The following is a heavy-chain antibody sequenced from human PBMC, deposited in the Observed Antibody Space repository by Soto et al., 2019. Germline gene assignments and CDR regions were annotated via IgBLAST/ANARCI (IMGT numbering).Heavy chain of an antibody. CDR1: GFTFRNYG. V-gene: IGHV3-30*18. J-gene: IGHJ6*02. CDR3: AKDLLSWLYYYDASGPYMDV. CDR2: ISYDGSHK. D-gene: IGHD3-22*01. Sequence: GSLRLSCAASGFTFRNYGIHWVRHAPGKGLEWVAVISYDGSHKYYADFVKGRLTISRDNSKNTVYLQMNSLRAEDTAVYYCAKDLLSWLYYYDASGPYMDVWGQGTTVTVSS.